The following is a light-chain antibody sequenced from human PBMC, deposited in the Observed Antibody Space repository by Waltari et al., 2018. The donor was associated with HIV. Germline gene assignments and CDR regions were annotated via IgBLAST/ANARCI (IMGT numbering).Light chain of an antibody. CDR1: QTSDTA. Sequence: DIQLTQSPSSLSASEGDRVTVTCRASQTSDTALNWYQQKPRKARKLLRYDASSSKSRVPSRFSGSGAGTDFHLTVSSLEAEDLATYYWQQSYRSRWTCGQGTKVEIK. CDR2: DAS. CDR3: QQSYRSRWT. J-gene: IGKJ1*01. V-gene: IGKV1-39*01.